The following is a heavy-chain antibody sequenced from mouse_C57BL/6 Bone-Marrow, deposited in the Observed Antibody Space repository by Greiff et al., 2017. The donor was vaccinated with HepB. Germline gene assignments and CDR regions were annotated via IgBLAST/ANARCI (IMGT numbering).Heavy chain of an antibody. D-gene: IGHD4-1*01. CDR1: GFTFSDYG. J-gene: IGHJ2*01. V-gene: IGHV5-17*01. CDR3: ARSGTGNFDY. CDR2: ISSGSSTI. Sequence: EVMLVESGGGLVKPGGSLKLSCAASGFTFSDYGMHWVRQAPEKGLEWVAYISSGSSTIYYADTVKGRFTISRDNAKNTLFLQMTSLRSEDTAMYYCARSGTGNFDYWGQGTTLTVSS.